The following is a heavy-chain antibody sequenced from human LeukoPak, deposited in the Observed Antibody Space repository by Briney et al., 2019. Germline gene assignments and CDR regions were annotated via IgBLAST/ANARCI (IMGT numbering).Heavy chain of an antibody. CDR3: VEGDSNGWDV. J-gene: IGHJ4*02. V-gene: IGHV3-23*01. CDR2: IIGSGDAT. D-gene: IGHD6-25*01. CDR1: GFTFSSHA. Sequence: GSLRLSCAASGFTFSSHAMSWVRPARGRGLEWGSAIIGSGDATFDAASVKGRFTISRHNTKYTLFLQMNSLRAADTAIYNCVEGDSNGWDVWGQGTLVTVSS.